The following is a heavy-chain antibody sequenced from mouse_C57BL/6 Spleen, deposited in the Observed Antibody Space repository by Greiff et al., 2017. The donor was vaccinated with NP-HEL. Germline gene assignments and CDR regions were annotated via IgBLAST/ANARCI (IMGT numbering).Heavy chain of an antibody. D-gene: IGHD1-1*01. CDR1: GYTFTSYW. Sequence: QVQLQQPGAELVMPGASVKLSCKASGYTFTSYWMHWVKQRPGHGLEWIGEIDPSDSYTNYNQKFKGKSTLTVDKSSSTGYMQLISLTSEDSAVYYCARCPSYGGYFEVWGTGTTVSVSS. CDR3: ARCPSYGGYFEV. V-gene: IGHV1-69*01. CDR2: IDPSDSYT. J-gene: IGHJ1*03.